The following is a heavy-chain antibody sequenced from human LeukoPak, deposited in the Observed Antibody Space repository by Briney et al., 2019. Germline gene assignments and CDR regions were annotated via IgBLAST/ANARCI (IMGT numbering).Heavy chain of an antibody. CDR3: ARGRVVDSGSYLY. CDR1: GFTFSSFA. CDR2: INHSGST. V-gene: IGHV4-34*01. J-gene: IGHJ4*02. Sequence: GSLRLSCAASGFTFSSFAMNWVRQPPGKGLEWIGEINHSGSTNYNPSLKSRVTISVDTSKNQFSLKLSSVTAADTAVYYCARGRVVDSGSYLYWGQGTLVTVSS. D-gene: IGHD3-10*01.